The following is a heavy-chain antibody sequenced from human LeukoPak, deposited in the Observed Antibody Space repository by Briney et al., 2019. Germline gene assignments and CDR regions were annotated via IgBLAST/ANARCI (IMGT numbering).Heavy chain of an antibody. V-gene: IGHV3-23*01. Sequence: GGSLRLSCAASGFTFSDFAMSWVRQAPGKGLEWVSTIGGTGGDTYYADSVKGRFTISRDNSKNTLYLQMNSLRAEDSAVYYCAKGYSSSGTYNTPFDYWGQGTLVTVSS. J-gene: IGHJ4*02. CDR1: GFTFSDFA. D-gene: IGHD3-10*01. CDR3: AKGYSSSGTYNTPFDY. CDR2: IGGTGGDT.